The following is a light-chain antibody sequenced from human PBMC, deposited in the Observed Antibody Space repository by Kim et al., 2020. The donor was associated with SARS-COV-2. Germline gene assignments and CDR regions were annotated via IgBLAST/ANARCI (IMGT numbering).Light chain of an antibody. Sequence: VCPGERATLSCRASQSVSSNLAWYQQKPGQAPRLLIYGASTRATGIPARFSGSGSGTEFTLTISSLQSEDFAVYYCQQYNNWPQTFGQGTRLEIK. CDR1: QSVSSN. CDR2: GAS. CDR3: QQYNNWPQT. J-gene: IGKJ5*01. V-gene: IGKV3D-15*01.